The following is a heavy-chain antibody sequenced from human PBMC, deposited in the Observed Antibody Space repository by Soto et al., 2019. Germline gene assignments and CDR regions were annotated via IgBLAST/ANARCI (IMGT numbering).Heavy chain of an antibody. J-gene: IGHJ4*02. CDR2: ISGSGGST. CDR1: GFTFSSYA. V-gene: IGHV3-23*01. CDR3: AKDIGRAWNSFDY. Sequence: EVQLLESGGGLVQPGGSLRLSCAASGFTFSSYAMSWVRQAPGKGLEWVSAISGSGGSTYYADSVKGRFIISRDNSKNTLYLQMNSLRADDTAVYYCAKDIGRAWNSFDYWGQGTLVTVSS. D-gene: IGHD1-1*01.